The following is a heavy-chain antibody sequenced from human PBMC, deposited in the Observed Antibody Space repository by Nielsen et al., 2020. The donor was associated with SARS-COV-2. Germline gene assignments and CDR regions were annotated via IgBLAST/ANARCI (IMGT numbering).Heavy chain of an antibody. CDR2: INPNSGGT. CDR3: ARSYHHYDFWSLGGGY. V-gene: IGHV1-2*06. Sequence: ASVKVSCKASGGTFSSYAISWVRQAPGQGLEWMGRINPNSGGTNYAQKFQGRVTMTRDTSISTAYMELSRLRSDDTAVYYCARSYHHYDFWSLGGGYWGQGTLVTVSS. CDR1: GGTFSSYA. J-gene: IGHJ4*02. D-gene: IGHD3-3*01.